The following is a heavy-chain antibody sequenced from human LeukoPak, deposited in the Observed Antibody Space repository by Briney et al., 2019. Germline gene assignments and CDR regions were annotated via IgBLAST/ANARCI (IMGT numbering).Heavy chain of an antibody. D-gene: IGHD3-22*01. Sequence: PGGSLRLSCAPCGFTFTNYAINCVRQAPGKGLEWVSAISGRGANTYYADSVKGRFTISRDNSKNTLYLQMSTLRAEDTAVYYCAKATAPYQGYSFYIWGQGTMVIVFS. CDR2: ISGRGANT. CDR1: GFTFTNYA. V-gene: IGHV3-23*01. CDR3: AKATAPYQGYSFYI. J-gene: IGHJ3*02.